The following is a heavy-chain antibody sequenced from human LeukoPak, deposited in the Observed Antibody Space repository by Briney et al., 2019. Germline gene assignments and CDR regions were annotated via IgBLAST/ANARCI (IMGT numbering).Heavy chain of an antibody. CDR3: ARDRQWLVDY. CDR2: ISGSGNST. J-gene: IGHJ4*02. CDR1: RFIFNNYA. Sequence: GGSLRLSCAASRFIFNNYAMSWVRQAPGKGLEWVSGISGSGNSTHYADSVKGRFTISRDNSKNTLYLQMNSLRAEDTAVYYCARDRQWLVDYWGQGTLVTVSS. D-gene: IGHD6-19*01. V-gene: IGHV3-23*01.